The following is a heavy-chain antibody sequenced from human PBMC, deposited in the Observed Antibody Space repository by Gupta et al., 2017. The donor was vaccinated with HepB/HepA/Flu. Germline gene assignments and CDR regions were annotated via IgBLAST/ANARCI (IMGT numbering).Heavy chain of an antibody. CDR2: IYYTGST. CDR3: ARDGNWNDGGVTFDY. V-gene: IGHV4-59*01. Sequence: QVQMQESGPGLVKPSETLSLTCSVSGDSIINSYWNWFRQPPGGGLEWIGYIYYTGSTSYNPSLKSRVTMAVDTSKNQFSLKLNSVTAADTAVYYCARDGNWNDGGVTFDYWGQGTLVTVSS. CDR1: GDSIINSY. D-gene: IGHD1-1*01. J-gene: IGHJ4*02.